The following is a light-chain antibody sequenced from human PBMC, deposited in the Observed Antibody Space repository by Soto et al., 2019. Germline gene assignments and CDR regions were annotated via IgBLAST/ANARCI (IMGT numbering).Light chain of an antibody. V-gene: IGLV2-14*03. J-gene: IGLJ3*02. CDR2: DVS. CDR1: SSDVGVYNY. Sequence: ALTQPASVSGSPGQSITISCTGTSSDVGVYNYVSWYQQHPGKAPKLMVYDVSNRPSGVSNRFSGSKSGNTASLTISGLQADDEVDYYCSSYTSASTLVFGGGTKLTVL. CDR3: SSYTSASTLV.